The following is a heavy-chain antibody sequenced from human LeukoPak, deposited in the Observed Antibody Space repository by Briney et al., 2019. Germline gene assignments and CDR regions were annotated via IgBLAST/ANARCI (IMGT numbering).Heavy chain of an antibody. D-gene: IGHD5-18*01. CDR3: AQYSYGLNYFDY. CDR2: IIPIFGTA. CDR1: GGTFSSYA. J-gene: IGHJ4*02. Sequence: ASVKVSCKASGGTFSSYAISWVRQAPGQGLEWMGGIIPIFGTANYAQKFQGRVTITADESTSTAYMELSSLRSEDTAVYYCAQYSYGLNYFDYWGQGTLVTVSS. V-gene: IGHV1-69*13.